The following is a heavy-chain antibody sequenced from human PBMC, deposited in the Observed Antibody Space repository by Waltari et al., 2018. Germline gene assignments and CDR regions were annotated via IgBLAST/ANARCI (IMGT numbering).Heavy chain of an antibody. J-gene: IGHJ4*02. CDR2: ISDGGGII. Sequence: EVQLLESGGGVVQPGGSRRHSCAASGLTFSTYVMNWVRQAPGKGLGWVSSISDGGGIINYADSVKGRITISRDNSKNTVYLQMKSLRAEDTAVYYCARGSGVDYWGQGTLVTISS. D-gene: IGHD7-27*01. CDR1: GLTFSTYV. V-gene: IGHV3-23*01. CDR3: ARGSGVDY.